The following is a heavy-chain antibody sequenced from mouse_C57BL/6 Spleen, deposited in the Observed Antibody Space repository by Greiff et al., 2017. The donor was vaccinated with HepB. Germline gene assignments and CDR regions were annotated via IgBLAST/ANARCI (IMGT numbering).Heavy chain of an antibody. CDR1: GFTFSSYA. D-gene: IGHD1-1*01. V-gene: IGHV5-4*01. CDR2: ISDGGSYT. Sequence: EVKLVESGGGLVKPGGSLKLSCAASGFTFSSYAMSWVRQTPEKRLEWVATISDGGSYTYYPDNVKGRFTISRDNAKNNLYLQMSHLKSEDTAMYYCARDPSITTVVDAMDYWGQGTSVTVSS. CDR3: ARDPSITTVVDAMDY. J-gene: IGHJ4*01.